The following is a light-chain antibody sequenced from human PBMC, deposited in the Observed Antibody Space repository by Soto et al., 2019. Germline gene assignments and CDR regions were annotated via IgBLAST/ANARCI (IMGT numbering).Light chain of an antibody. J-gene: IGKJ1*01. CDR2: VAS. Sequence: DIHMTQSPSSLSASVGDRVTITCRASQGISNYLAWYQQQPGKVPKLLIYVASTLQSGVPSRFSGSGSVTDFTLTISSLQPEDVATYYCQKYNSAPWTFGQGTKVEIK. CDR3: QKYNSAPWT. CDR1: QGISNY. V-gene: IGKV1-27*01.